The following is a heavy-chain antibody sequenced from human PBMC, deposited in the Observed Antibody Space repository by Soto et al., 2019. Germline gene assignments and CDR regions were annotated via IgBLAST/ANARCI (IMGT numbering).Heavy chain of an antibody. J-gene: IGHJ4*02. D-gene: IGHD7-27*01. CDR3: ARAPGDLAYYFDY. V-gene: IGHV4-38-2*01. CDR1: AYSISSGYS. Sequence: SETLSLTCAVSAYSISSGYSWGWIRQCPGKGLEWIGSIYHIGSTYYNPSLKSRVTISLDTSKNQVSLKMSSVTAADTAVYYCARAPGDLAYYFDYWGQVIPVTVSS. CDR2: IYHIGST.